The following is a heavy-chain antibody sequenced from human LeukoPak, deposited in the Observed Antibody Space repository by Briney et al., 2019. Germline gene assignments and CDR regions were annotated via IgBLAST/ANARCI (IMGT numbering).Heavy chain of an antibody. CDR2: FDPEHGET. V-gene: IGHV1-24*01. Sequence: ASVRVSCKVSGYTLTELSMHWVRQAPGKGLEWMGGFDPEHGETVYAQKFQGRLTMTEDTSTHTAYMELSSLRSDDTAVYYCATDPVGYCNANGCYSVDYWGQGTLVTVSS. CDR3: ATDPVGYCNANGCYSVDY. J-gene: IGHJ4*02. D-gene: IGHD2-15*01. CDR1: GYTLTELS.